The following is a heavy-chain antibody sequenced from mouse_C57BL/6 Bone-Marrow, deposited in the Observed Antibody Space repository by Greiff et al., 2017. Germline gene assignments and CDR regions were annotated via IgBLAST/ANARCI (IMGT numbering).Heavy chain of an antibody. V-gene: IGHV3-6*01. J-gene: IGHJ1*03. CDR2: ISYDGSN. CDR1: GYSITSGYY. Sequence: ESGPGLVKPSQSLSLTCSVTGYSITSGYYWNWIRQFPGNKLEWMGYISYDGSNNYNPSLKNRISITRDTSKNQFFLKLNSVTTEDTATYYCASIQTDWYFDVWGTGTTVTVSS. CDR3: ASIQTDWYFDV.